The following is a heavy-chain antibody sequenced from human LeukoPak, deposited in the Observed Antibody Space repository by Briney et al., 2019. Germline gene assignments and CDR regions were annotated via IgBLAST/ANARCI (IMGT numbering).Heavy chain of an antibody. Sequence: GASVKVSCKASGYTFTGYYMHWVRRAPGQGLEWMGRINPNSGGTNYAQKFQGRVTMTRDTSISTAYMELSRLRSDDTAVYYCAREASDGSSFDYWGQGTLVTVSS. CDR1: GYTFTGYY. V-gene: IGHV1-2*06. J-gene: IGHJ4*02. D-gene: IGHD6-13*01. CDR3: AREASDGSSFDY. CDR2: INPNSGGT.